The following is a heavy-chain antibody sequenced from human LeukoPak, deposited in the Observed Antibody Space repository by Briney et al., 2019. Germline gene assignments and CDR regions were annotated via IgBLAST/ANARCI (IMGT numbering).Heavy chain of an antibody. CDR2: INWNSGST. CDR1: GFTFDDYG. V-gene: IGHV3-20*04. J-gene: IGHJ6*03. CDR3: AKDPDMDV. Sequence: PGGSLRLSCAASGFTFDDYGMNWVRHAPGKGLEWVSGINWNSGSTVYADSVKGRFTISRDNSKNTLYLQMNSLRAEDTAVYYCAKDPDMDVWGKGTTVTISS.